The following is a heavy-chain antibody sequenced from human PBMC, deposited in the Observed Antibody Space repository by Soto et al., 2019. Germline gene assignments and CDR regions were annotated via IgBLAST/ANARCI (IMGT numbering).Heavy chain of an antibody. CDR2: IYYSGST. V-gene: IGHV4-59*08. D-gene: IGHD5-12*01. CDR3: ARHAANKVVASGVDV. CDR1: GGSISSYY. J-gene: IGHJ6*04. Sequence: SETLSLTCTVSGGSISSYYWSWIRQPPGKGLEWIGYIYYSGSTNYNPSLKSRVTISVDTSKNQFSLKLSSVTAADTAVYYCARHAANKVVASGVDVWGKGTTVTVSS.